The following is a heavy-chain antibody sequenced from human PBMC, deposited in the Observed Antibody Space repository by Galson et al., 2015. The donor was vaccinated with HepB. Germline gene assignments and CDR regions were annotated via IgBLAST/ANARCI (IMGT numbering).Heavy chain of an antibody. D-gene: IGHD4-23*01. V-gene: IGHV3-7*03. CDR2: INQDGGER. CDR1: GFTFNNYW. J-gene: IGHJ4*02. Sequence: SLRLSCAVSGFTFNNYWMTWVRQAPGEGLEWVANINQDGGERKYVDSVRGRFTISRDNAKNSLSLQMNSLRAEDTAVYYCVRAVGTFESFWGQGTLVAVSS. CDR3: VRAVGTFESF.